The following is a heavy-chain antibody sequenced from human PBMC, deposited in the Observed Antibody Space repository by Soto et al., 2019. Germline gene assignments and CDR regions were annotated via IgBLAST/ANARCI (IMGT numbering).Heavy chain of an antibody. CDR1: GFTFSSYA. CDR3: AKDLRTFDYDFWSGYYMDV. J-gene: IGHJ6*04. CDR2: ISDSGDNT. V-gene: IGHV3-23*01. Sequence: GGSLRLSCAASGFTFSSYAMSWVRQAPGKGLEWISRISDSGDNTYYADSMKGRVILSRDNSNNTMYLQMNSLRAEDTAVYYCAKDLRTFDYDFWSGYYMDVWGKGTTVTVSS. D-gene: IGHD3-3*01.